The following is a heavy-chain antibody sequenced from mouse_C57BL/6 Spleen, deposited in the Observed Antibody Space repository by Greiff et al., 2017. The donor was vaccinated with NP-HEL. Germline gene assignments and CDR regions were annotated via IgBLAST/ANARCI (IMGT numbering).Heavy chain of an antibody. J-gene: IGHJ4*01. CDR1: GYTFTGYW. Sequence: VKLMESGAELMKPGASVKLSCKATGYTFTGYWIEWVKQRPGHGLEWIGEILPGSGSTNYNEKFKGKATFTADTSSNTAYMQLSSLTTEDSAIYYCARRIYYGNYVFSYAMDYWGQGTSVTVSS. CDR3: ARRIYYGNYVFSYAMDY. V-gene: IGHV1-9*01. D-gene: IGHD2-1*01. CDR2: ILPGSGST.